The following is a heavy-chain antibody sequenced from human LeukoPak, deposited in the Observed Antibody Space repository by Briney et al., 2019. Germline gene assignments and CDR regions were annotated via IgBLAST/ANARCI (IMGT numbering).Heavy chain of an antibody. CDR3: AKVDGGHDDY. V-gene: IGHV3-23*01. J-gene: IGHJ4*02. Sequence: ETLSLTCTVSGGSISSGGYYWSWVRQAPGKGLEWVSAISGSGGSTYYADSVKGRFTISRDNSKNTLYLQMNSLRAEDTAVYYCAKVDGGHDDYWGQGTLVTVSS. CDR2: ISGSGGST. CDR1: GGSISSGGYY. D-gene: IGHD3-10*01.